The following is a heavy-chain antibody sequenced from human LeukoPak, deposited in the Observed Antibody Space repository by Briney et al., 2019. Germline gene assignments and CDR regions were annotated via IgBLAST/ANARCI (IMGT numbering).Heavy chain of an antibody. D-gene: IGHD3-22*01. J-gene: IGHJ6*03. CDR2: IYYSGST. Sequence: SETLSLTCTVSGGSISSSSYYWGWIRQPPGKGLEWIGSIYYSGSTYYNPSLKSRVTISVDTSKNQFSLKLSSVTAADTAVYYCARDKGGHYYDSSGYYSGYYYYYMDVWGKGTTVTVSS. V-gene: IGHV4-39*07. CDR3: ARDKGGHYYDSSGYYSGYYYYYMDV. CDR1: GGSISSSSYY.